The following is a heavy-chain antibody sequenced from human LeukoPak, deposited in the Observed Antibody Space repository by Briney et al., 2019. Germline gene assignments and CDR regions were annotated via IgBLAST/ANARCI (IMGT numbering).Heavy chain of an antibody. D-gene: IGHD2-2*01. V-gene: IGHV4-61*02. CDR3: ARDEVPAAMAFDI. J-gene: IGHJ3*02. Sequence: SETLSLTCTVSGDSISSGSYYWSWIRQPAGKGLEWIGRIYVSGNTNYNPSLQSRVTISVDTSKNQFSLKLSAVTAADTAVYYCARDEVPAAMAFDIWGQGTMVTVSS. CDR2: IYVSGNT. CDR1: GDSISSGSYY.